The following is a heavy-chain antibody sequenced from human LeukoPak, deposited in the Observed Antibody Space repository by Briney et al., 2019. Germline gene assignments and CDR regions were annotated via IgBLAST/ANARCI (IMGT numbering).Heavy chain of an antibody. J-gene: IGHJ5*02. D-gene: IGHD2-15*01. V-gene: IGHV4-61*01. CDR3: AREAYCSGGSYYENNWFDP. Sequence: PSETLSLTCTVSGGSVSSGSYYWSWVRQPPGKGLEWIGYIYYSGSTNYNPSLKSRVTISVDTSKNQFSLKLSSVTAADTAVYYCAREAYCSGGSYYENNWFDPWGQGTLVTVSS. CDR2: IYYSGST. CDR1: GGSVSSGSYY.